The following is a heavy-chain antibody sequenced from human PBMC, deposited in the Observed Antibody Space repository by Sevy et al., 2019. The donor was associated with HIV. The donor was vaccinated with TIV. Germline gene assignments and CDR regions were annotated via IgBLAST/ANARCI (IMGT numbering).Heavy chain of an antibody. D-gene: IGHD5-12*01. CDR1: GGXISSETYD. J-gene: IGHJ4*02. CDR2: IYASGST. Sequence: SETLSLTCSVSGGXISSETYDWNWIRQPAGKGLEWIGRIYASGSTNYNPSLKSRVTISVDTSKTHFSLELNSVTAADTAVYYCARGAPPVDWLQFSRAFDXWGQGSLVTVSS. CDR3: ARGAPPVDWLQFSRAFDX. V-gene: IGHV4-61*02.